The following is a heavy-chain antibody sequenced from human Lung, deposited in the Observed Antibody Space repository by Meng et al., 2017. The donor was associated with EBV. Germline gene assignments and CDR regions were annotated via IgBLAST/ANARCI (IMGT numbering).Heavy chain of an antibody. V-gene: IGHV4-31*03. CDR2: IYYSGST. CDR1: GGSISSGGHY. Sequence: QVQLQESGPGLVKPSQTLSLICTVSGGSISSGGHYWSWIRQHPEKGLEWIGYIYYSGSTYYKSSLKSRLTISVDTSKNQLSLRLSSVTAADTAVYYYARGLWYCDRGGYFDNWGRGTLVTVSS. J-gene: IGHJ4*02. CDR3: ARGLWYCDRGGYFDN. D-gene: IGHD3-22*01.